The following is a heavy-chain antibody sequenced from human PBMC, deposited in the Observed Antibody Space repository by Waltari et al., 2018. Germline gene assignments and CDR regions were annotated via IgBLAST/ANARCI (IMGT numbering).Heavy chain of an antibody. CDR2: TYHSGGA. CDR3: ARLSPYTSSGDFFDP. V-gene: IGHV4-38-2*01. D-gene: IGHD2-21*02. CDR1: GFPIGSEYY. Sequence: QVQLQESGPRLVKPSETLSLTCSVSGFPIGSEYYWAWVRQSPGEGLVWIGSTYHSGGADYKPSLKGRVTISVDTSKNQFSLKLTSVTVADSGVYYCARLSPYTSSGDFFDPWGQGALVTVSS. J-gene: IGHJ5*02.